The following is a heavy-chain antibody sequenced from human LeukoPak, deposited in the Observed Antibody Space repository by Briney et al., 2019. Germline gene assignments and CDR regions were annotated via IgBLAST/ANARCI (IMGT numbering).Heavy chain of an antibody. V-gene: IGHV4-38-2*01. D-gene: IGHD3-10*01. CDR3: AKPSNYYGSATDDFDV. Sequence: SETLSLTCSVSGYSLTTNYSWGWIRQPPGKGLEWIGSVHHRGRTFYNPSLKSRVTISVDTSKNHFSLKLNSVTAADTAVYYCAKPSNYYGSATDDFDVWCQGTIVTVSS. J-gene: IGHJ3*01. CDR2: VHHRGRT. CDR1: GYSLTTNYS.